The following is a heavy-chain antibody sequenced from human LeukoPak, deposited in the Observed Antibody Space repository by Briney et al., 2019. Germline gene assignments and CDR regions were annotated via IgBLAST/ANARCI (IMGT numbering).Heavy chain of an antibody. CDR1: GGSITSGNW. CDR3: ARLSPITMVRGVIAPGYYYYYMDV. J-gene: IGHJ6*03. Sequence: SGTLSLTCAVSGGSITSGNWWSWVRQSPGKGLQWIGEVYRSGSTNFNPSLKSRVTISVDTSKNQFSLKLSSVTAADTAVYYCARLSPITMVRGVIAPGYYYYYMDVWGKGTTVTISS. D-gene: IGHD3-10*01. V-gene: IGHV4-4*02. CDR2: VYRSGST.